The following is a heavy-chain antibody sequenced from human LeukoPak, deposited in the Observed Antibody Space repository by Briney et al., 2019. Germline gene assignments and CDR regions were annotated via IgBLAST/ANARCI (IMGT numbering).Heavy chain of an antibody. J-gene: IGHJ4*02. CDR2: ISSSSYI. V-gene: IGHV3-21*01. CDR3: ARVSAEGNTAMVNGGFDY. Sequence: GGSLRLSCVASGFTFGSYSMNWVRQAPGKGLEWVSSISSSSYIYYADSVKGRFTISRDNAKNSLYLQMNSLRAEDTAVYYCARVSAEGNTAMVNGGFDYWGQGTLVTVSS. CDR1: GFTFGSYS. D-gene: IGHD5-18*01.